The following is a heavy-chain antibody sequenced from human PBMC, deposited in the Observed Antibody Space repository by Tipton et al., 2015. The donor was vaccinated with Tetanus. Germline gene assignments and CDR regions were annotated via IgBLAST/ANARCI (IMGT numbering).Heavy chain of an antibody. J-gene: IGHJ4*02. D-gene: IGHD3-3*01. V-gene: IGHV4-61*03. Sequence: TLSLTCAVSGGSIRSGDYSWNWIRQPPGKGLEWLAYVSYSGRTNSNYFLKSRITVSQDTSKNRFSLNLSSVTAADTAVYFCARANFDFPKKGPFDSWGQGIPVIVS. CDR2: VSYSGRT. CDR1: GGSIRSGDYS. CDR3: ARANFDFPKKGPFDS.